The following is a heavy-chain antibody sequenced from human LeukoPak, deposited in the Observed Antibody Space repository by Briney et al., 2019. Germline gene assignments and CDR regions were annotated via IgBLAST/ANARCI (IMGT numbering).Heavy chain of an antibody. V-gene: IGHV1-18*01. CDR3: ARDPTTVTPRSGVGQDY. Sequence: GASVKVSCKASGYTFTSYGISWVRQAPGQGLEWMGWISAYNGNTNYAQKLQGRVTMTTDTSTSTAYMELRSLRSDDTAVYYCARDPTTVTPRSGVGQDYWGQGTLVTVSS. D-gene: IGHD4-17*01. J-gene: IGHJ4*02. CDR2: ISAYNGNT. CDR1: GYTFTSYG.